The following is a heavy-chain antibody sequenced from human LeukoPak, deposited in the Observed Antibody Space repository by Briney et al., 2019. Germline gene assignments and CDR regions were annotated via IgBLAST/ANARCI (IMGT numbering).Heavy chain of an antibody. Sequence: ASVTVSCKASGYTFTSYDINWVRQATGQGLEWMGWMNPNSGNTGYAQKFQGRVTMTRNTSISTAYMELSSLRSEDTAVYYCARTRMVRGVIQRVALGYWGQGTLVTVSS. D-gene: IGHD3-10*01. CDR3: ARTRMVRGVIQRVALGY. J-gene: IGHJ4*02. V-gene: IGHV1-8*01. CDR2: MNPNSGNT. CDR1: GYTFTSYD.